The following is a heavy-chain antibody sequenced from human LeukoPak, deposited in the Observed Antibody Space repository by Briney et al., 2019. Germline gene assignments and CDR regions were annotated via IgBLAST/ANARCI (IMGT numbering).Heavy chain of an antibody. J-gene: IGHJ4*02. CDR3: ARDYDGDYSFDY. V-gene: IGHV1-69*04. CDR2: IIPILGIA. Sequence: ASVNVSCKASGGTFSSYAISWVRQAPGQGLEWMGRIIPILGIANYAQKFQGGVTITADKSTSTAYMELNSLRSEDTAVYYCARDYDGDYSFDYWGQGTLVTVSS. CDR1: GGTFSSYA. D-gene: IGHD4-17*01.